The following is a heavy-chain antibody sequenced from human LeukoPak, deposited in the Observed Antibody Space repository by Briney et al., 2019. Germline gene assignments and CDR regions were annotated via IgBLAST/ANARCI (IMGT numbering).Heavy chain of an antibody. CDR2: INHSGST. V-gene: IGHV4-34*01. CDR3: ARGPRVAAAGTWWRWFDP. Sequence: SETLSLTCAVYGGSFSGYYWSWIRQPPGKGLEWIREINHSGSTNYNPSLKSRVTISVDTSKNQFSLKLSSVTAADTAVYYCARGPRVAAAGTWWRWFDPWGQGTLVTVSS. CDR1: GGSFSGYY. D-gene: IGHD6-13*01. J-gene: IGHJ5*02.